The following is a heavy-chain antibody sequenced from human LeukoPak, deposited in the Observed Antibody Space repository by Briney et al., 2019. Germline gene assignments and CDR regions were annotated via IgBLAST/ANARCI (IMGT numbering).Heavy chain of an antibody. CDR2: INHSGST. Sequence: SETLSLTCAVYGGSFSGYYWSWIRQPPGKGLEWIGEINHSGSTNYNPSLKGRVTISVDTSKNQFSLKLSSVTAADTAVYYCARVKEPNYYDSSGPRDYWGQGTLVTVSS. CDR3: ARVKEPNYYDSSGPRDY. V-gene: IGHV4-34*01. J-gene: IGHJ4*02. CDR1: GGSFSGYY. D-gene: IGHD3-22*01.